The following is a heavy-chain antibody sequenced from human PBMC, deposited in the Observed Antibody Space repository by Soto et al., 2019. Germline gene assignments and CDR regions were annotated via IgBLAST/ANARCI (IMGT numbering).Heavy chain of an antibody. V-gene: IGHV1-18*01. Sequence: QVQLVQSGAEVKKPGASVKVSCKASGYTFTSYGINWVRQAPRQGLEWMGWISAYNGNTNYAQKLQGRVTMTTDTSTSTAYMELRGLRSDDTAVYYWARDKGDGSGSYYGYWGQGTLVTVSS. CDR3: ARDKGDGSGSYYGY. CDR1: GYTFTSYG. CDR2: ISAYNGNT. J-gene: IGHJ4*02. D-gene: IGHD3-10*01.